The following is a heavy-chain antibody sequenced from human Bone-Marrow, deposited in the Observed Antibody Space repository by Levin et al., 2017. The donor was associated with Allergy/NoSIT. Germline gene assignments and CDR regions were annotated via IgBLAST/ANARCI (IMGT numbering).Heavy chain of an antibody. D-gene: IGHD4/OR15-4a*01. Sequence: SQTLSLTCAVYGGSFSGSYYRWIRQPPGKGLEWIGEINHSGITNYNPSLKSRVSISVDTSKSQVSLKLNSVTAADTAVYYCARELGVADYGASVYGMDVWGQGTTVIVSS. CDR1: GGSFSGSY. J-gene: IGHJ6*02. CDR2: INHSGIT. V-gene: IGHV4-34*01. CDR3: ARELGVADYGASVYGMDV.